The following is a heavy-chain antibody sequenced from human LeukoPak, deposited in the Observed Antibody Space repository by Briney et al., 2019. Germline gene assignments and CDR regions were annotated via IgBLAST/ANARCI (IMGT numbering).Heavy chain of an antibody. D-gene: IGHD3-3*01. Sequence: SETLSLTCAVSGGSISSYYWSWIRQPPGKELEWIGYIYYSGSTNYNPSLKSRVTLSLDTSKNQFSLRLNSVTAADTAVYYCARDLESFGGYYYMDVWGKGTTVTVSS. CDR1: GGSISSYY. J-gene: IGHJ6*03. CDR2: IYYSGST. CDR3: ARDLESFGGYYYMDV. V-gene: IGHV4-59*01.